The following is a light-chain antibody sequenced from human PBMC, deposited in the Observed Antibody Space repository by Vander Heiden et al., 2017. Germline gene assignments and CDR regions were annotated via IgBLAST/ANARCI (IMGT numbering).Light chain of an antibody. CDR1: QSISSY. CDR2: AAS. CDR3: QQSDSTPLT. J-gene: IGKJ2*01. Sequence: DIQMTKSPSSLSASVGDRVTITCRASQSISSYLNWYQQKPGKAPKLLIYAASSLQSGVPSRFSGSGSGTDFTLTISRLQPEDFATYYCQQSDSTPLTFGQGTKLEIK. V-gene: IGKV1-39*01.